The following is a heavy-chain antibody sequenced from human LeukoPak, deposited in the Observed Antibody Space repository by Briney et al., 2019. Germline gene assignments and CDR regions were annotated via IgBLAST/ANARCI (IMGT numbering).Heavy chain of an antibody. Sequence: GGSLRLSCAASGFTFSRYWMQWVRQAPGKGLVWVSRIHKDRNNPIYADSVKGRFTISRDNARNTLYLQMDSLRAEDTAVYYCAREAYDTGNYYSDTWGQGILVTVSS. CDR1: GFTFSRYW. J-gene: IGHJ5*02. D-gene: IGHD3-10*01. CDR2: IHKDRNNP. CDR3: AREAYDTGNYYSDT. V-gene: IGHV3-74*01.